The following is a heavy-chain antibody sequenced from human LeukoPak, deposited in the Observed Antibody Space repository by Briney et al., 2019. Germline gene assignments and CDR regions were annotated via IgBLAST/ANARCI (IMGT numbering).Heavy chain of an antibody. J-gene: IGHJ4*02. V-gene: IGHV3-21*03. D-gene: IGHD3-22*01. CDR1: GFTFTSYS. Sequence: GGSLRLSCAASGFTFTSYSMNWVRQAPGKGLEWVSSISSSSSNKYYADSVEGRFTISRDISTNSLYLQMNSLRTEDTAVYYCATEFMYNSSGYLGGYFDYWGQGTLVTVSS. CDR2: ISSSSSNK. CDR3: ATEFMYNSSGYLGGYFDY.